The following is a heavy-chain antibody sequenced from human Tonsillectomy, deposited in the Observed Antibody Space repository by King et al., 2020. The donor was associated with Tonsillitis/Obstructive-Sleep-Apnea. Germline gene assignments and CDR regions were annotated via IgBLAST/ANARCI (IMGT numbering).Heavy chain of an antibody. D-gene: IGHD2-21*01. CDR3: HASYYPGDY. J-gene: IGHJ4*02. CDR2: ISDTGGVI. V-gene: IGHV3-48*03. Sequence: EVQLVESGGGLVQPGGSLRLSCAASGFTFSTFEMNWVRQAPGKGLEWVSYISDTGGVIDYADSVKGPFTISRDNANNLLYLQMNSLRAEDTAVYYCHASYYPGDYWGQGILVTVSS. CDR1: GFTFSTFE.